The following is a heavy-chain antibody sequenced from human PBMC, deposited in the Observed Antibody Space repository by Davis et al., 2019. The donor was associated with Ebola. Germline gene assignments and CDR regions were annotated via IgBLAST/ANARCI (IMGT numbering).Heavy chain of an antibody. J-gene: IGHJ4*02. CDR1: GGTFSSYA. D-gene: IGHD3-3*01. CDR3: ARDIALGSWDDFWSGYFGY. Sequence: ASVKVSCKASGGTFSSYAISWVRQAPGQGLEWMGWINAGNGNTKYSQKFQGRVTITRDTSASTAYMELSSLRSEDTAVYYCARDIALGSWDDFWSGYFGYWGQGTLVTVSS. V-gene: IGHV1-3*01. CDR2: INAGNGNT.